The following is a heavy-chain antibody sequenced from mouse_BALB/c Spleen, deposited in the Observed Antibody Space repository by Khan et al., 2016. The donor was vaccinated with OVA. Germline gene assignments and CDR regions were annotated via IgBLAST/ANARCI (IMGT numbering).Heavy chain of an antibody. V-gene: IGHV5-9-1*01. CDR2: ISSAATYT. J-gene: IGHJ3*01. Sequence: EVELVESGGGLVEPGGSLKLSCAASGFTFSSFVMSWVRQTPEKRLEWVATISSAATYTYYPDSIKGRFTISRDNAKNALYLHMKSLRSDDTAIYYCTNGNYGWFAYWGLGTLVTVST. CDR1: GFTFSSFV. CDR3: TNGNYGWFAY. D-gene: IGHD2-1*01.